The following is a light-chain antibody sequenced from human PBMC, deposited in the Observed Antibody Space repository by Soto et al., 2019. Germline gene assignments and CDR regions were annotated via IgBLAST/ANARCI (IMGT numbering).Light chain of an antibody. V-gene: IGKV1-39*01. CDR1: QSISSY. CDR2: AAS. CDR3: QQSYNTLWT. Sequence: DIQVTQSPSSLSASVGDRVTITCRASQSISSYLNWYQQKPGKAPNLLIYAASSLQSGVPSRFSGSGSGTDFTLTISSLRPEDFATYYCQQSYNTLWTFGQGTKVEIK. J-gene: IGKJ1*01.